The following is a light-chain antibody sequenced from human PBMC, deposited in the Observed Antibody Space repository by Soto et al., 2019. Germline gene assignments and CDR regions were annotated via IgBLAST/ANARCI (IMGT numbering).Light chain of an antibody. CDR2: DVT. V-gene: IGLV2-14*01. J-gene: IGLJ2*01. CDR1: SSDVGGYNY. CDR3: SSYTSSSTVV. Sequence: QSALTQPASVSGSPGQSITISCTGTSSDVGGYNYVSWYQQYPGKAPKLMIYDVTNRPSGVSSRFSGSKSGNTASLTISGLQAEDGADYYCSSYTSSSTVVFGGGTKLTVL.